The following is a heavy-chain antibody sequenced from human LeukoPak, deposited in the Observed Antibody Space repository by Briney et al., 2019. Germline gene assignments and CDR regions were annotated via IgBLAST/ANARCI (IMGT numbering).Heavy chain of an antibody. V-gene: IGHV4-59*12. J-gene: IGHJ5*02. CDR1: GGSISSYY. CDR2: IYYSGST. D-gene: IGHD3-22*01. Sequence: SETLSLTCTVSGGSISSYYWSWIRQPPGKGLEWIGYIYYSGSTNYNPSLKSRVTISVDTSKNQFSLKLSSVTAADTAVYYCARNRDSRRTGWFDPWGQGTLVTVSS. CDR3: ARNRDSRRTGWFDP.